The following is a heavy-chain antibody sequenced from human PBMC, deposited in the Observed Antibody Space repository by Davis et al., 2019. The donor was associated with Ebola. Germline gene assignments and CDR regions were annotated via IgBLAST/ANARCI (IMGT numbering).Heavy chain of an antibody. D-gene: IGHD6-6*01. V-gene: IGHV3-23*01. CDR3: AKGSYSSSFLYYYYYGMDV. Sequence: GESLKISCAASGFTFSSYSMNWVRQAPGKGLEWVSAISGSGGSTYYADSVKGRFTISRDNSKNTLYLQMNSLRAEDTAVYYCAKGSYSSSFLYYYYYGMDVWGQGTTVTVSS. J-gene: IGHJ6*02. CDR1: GFTFSSYS. CDR2: ISGSGGST.